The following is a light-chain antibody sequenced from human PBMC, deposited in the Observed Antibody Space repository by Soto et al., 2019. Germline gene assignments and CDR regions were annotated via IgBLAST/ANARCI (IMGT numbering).Light chain of an antibody. CDR3: QQYNTYPSA. CDR2: KAS. CDR1: QSISSW. V-gene: IGKV1-5*03. J-gene: IGKJ2*01. Sequence: DIQMTQSPSTLSASVGDGVTITCRARQSISSWLAWYQQTPGKAPKLLIYKASSLQSGVPSRFSGSGSGTEFTLTISSLQPDDFATYYCQQYNTYPSAFGQGTKLEIK.